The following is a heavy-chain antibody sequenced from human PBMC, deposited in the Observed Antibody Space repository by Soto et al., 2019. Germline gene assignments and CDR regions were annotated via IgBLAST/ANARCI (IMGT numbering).Heavy chain of an antibody. CDR2: ISSDGTKQ. J-gene: IGHJ4*02. CDR1: GFTFSDFV. CDR3: ATIAEKYYDVLTGKNY. D-gene: IGHD3-9*01. V-gene: IGHV3-30*03. Sequence: PGGSLRLSCAASGFTFSDFVMYWVRQAPGKGLEWVAVISSDGTKQYYADSVMGRFSISKDNSKNTLYLQMNSLRPEDTAVYYCATIAEKYYDVLTGKNYWGQGTLVTVSS.